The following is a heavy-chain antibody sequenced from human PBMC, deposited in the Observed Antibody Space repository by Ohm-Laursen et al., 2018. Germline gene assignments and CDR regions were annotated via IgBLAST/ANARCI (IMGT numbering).Heavy chain of an antibody. CDR2: IWYDGSNK. CDR3: ARASVVPFDN. V-gene: IGHV3-33*01. Sequence: SLRLSCAASGFIFSSYGMHWVRQAPGKGLEWVAVIWYDGSNKYYVDSVKGRFTISRDNAKNPLYLQMSSLTAEDTAVYYCARASVVPFDNWGQGTLVTVSS. CDR1: GFIFSSYG. D-gene: IGHD2-2*01. J-gene: IGHJ4*02.